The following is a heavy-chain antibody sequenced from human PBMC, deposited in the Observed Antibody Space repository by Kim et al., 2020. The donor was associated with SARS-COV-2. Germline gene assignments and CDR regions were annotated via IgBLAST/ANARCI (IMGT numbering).Heavy chain of an antibody. V-gene: IGHV3-30*02. Sequence: GRFTISRDNSKNTLYLQMNSLRAEDTAVYYCAKLTMVRGWVAGKYSSVDYWGQGTLVTVSS. J-gene: IGHJ4*02. D-gene: IGHD3-10*01. CDR3: AKLTMVRGWVAGKYSSVDY.